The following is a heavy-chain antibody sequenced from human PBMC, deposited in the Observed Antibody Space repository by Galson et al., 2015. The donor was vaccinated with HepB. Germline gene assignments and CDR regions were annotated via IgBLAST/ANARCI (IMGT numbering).Heavy chain of an antibody. CDR3: ARVMSVEYYYDSSVPV. Sequence: SVKVSCKASGYTFTGYYMHWVRQAPGQGLEWMGRINPNSGGTNYAQKFQGRVTMTRDTSISTAYMELSRLRSDDTAVYYCARVMSVEYYYDSSVPVWGQGTLVTVSS. V-gene: IGHV1-2*06. J-gene: IGHJ4*02. CDR2: INPNSGGT. D-gene: IGHD3-22*01. CDR1: GYTFTGYY.